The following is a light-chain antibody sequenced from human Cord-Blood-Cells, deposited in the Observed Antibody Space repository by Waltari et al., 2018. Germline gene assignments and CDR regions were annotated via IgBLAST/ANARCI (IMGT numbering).Light chain of an antibody. CDR1: QGIRNY. J-gene: IGKJ4*01. CDR3: QKYNSAPLT. V-gene: IGKV1-27*01. CDR2: AAS. Sequence: DIQMTQSPSSLSASVGDRVTITCRASQGIRNYLAWYQQKPGKVPKLLIYAASTLQSGVPARSSGSGSGTDFTLTISSLQPEDVATYYCQKYNSAPLTFGEGTKVEIK.